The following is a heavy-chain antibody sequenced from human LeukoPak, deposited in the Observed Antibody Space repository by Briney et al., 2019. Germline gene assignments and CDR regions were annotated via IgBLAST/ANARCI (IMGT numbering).Heavy chain of an antibody. CDR1: GFTFSSYS. V-gene: IGHV3-21*01. D-gene: IGHD3-22*01. Sequence: GGSLRLSCAASGFTFSSYSMNWVRQAPGKGLEWVSSISSSSYIYYADSVKGRFTISRDNAKNSLYLQMNSLRAEDTAVYYCARDYNSGYFDYWGQGTLVTVSS. CDR3: ARDYNSGYFDY. J-gene: IGHJ4*02. CDR2: ISSSSYI.